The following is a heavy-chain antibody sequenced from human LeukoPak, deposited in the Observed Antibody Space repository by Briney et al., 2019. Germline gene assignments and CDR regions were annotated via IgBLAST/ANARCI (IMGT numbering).Heavy chain of an antibody. J-gene: IGHJ5*02. CDR2: IYYSGST. D-gene: IGHD5-18*01. V-gene: IGHV4-59*01. CDR3: ARGGYSYGYVRFDP. Sequence: SETLSLTCTVSGGSISSYYWSWIRQPPGKGLEWIGYIYYSGSTNYNPSHKSRVTISVDTSKNQFSLKLSSVTAADTAVYYCARGGYSYGYVRFDPWGQGTLVTVSS. CDR1: GGSISSYY.